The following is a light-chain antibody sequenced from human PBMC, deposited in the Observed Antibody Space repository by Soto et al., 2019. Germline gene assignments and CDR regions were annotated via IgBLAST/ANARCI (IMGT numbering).Light chain of an antibody. V-gene: IGKV1-39*01. CDR2: GSS. J-gene: IGKJ3*01. Sequence: DIPMTQSPASLSGSVGDRVTITCRASQSISGYLNWYQQKPGKAPKLLIYGSSTLPSGVPSRFSGSESGTDFTLTISSLQHEDFATYYCQQSYTTVLTFGPGTTVDIK. CDR1: QSISGY. CDR3: QQSYTTVLT.